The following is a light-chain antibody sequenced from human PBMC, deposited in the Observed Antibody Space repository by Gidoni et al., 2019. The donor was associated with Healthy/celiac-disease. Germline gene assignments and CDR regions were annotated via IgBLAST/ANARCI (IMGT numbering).Light chain of an antibody. CDR3: QQSCEGT. J-gene: IGKJ2*01. CDR2: AAS. V-gene: IGKV1-39*01. Sequence: IHMTQSPSSLSASVGDRVTITCPASQSISSYLTWYQQKPGKAPKLLIYAASSLQSGVPSRFSGSGSGTDFTLTISSLQPEDFATYYCQQSCEGTFGQGTKLEIK. CDR1: QSISSY.